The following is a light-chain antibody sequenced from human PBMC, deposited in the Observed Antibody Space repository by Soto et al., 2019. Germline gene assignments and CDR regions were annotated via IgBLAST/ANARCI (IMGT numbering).Light chain of an antibody. J-gene: IGKJ1*01. CDR3: QQYNNWHPWT. CDR2: GAA. V-gene: IGKV3-15*01. CDR1: QSVSSN. Sequence: EVVMTQSPATLSVSPGERATPSCSISQSVSSNLVGYQQKHGRTASHLIYGAATRANGMPARCSGSGSGRELSLPISSLQSEDFAVYYCQQYNNWHPWTFGQGTKVDI.